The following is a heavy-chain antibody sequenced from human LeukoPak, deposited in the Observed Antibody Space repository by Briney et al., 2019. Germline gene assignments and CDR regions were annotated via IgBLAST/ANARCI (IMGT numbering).Heavy chain of an antibody. J-gene: IGHJ4*02. V-gene: IGHV3-23*01. CDR3: ARAGIAAAGTAFDY. CDR1: GFTFSSNA. Sequence: HPGGSLRLSCAASGFTFSSNAMTWVRQAPGKGLEWVSAISGSGGSTYYADSVKGRFTISRDNSKNTLYLQMNSLRAEDTAVYYCARAGIAAAGTAFDYWGQGTLVTVSS. D-gene: IGHD6-13*01. CDR2: ISGSGGST.